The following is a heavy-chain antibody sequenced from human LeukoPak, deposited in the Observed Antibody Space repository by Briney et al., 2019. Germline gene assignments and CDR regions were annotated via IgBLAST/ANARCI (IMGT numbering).Heavy chain of an antibody. V-gene: IGHV1-69*02. CDR1: GGTFSSYS. J-gene: IGHJ6*02. D-gene: IGHD2-2*01. CDR2: ISSISNKT. CDR3: AKDGVVVLATSVFYYYYCMDL. Sequence: SVRVSCKASGGTFSSYSMSWVRQAPGKGLEWMGWISSISNKTDYAETVKGRVTITADKSKSTAYMEVNSLRAEDTAVYYCAKDGVVVLATSVFYYYYCMDLWGQGTTVTVSS.